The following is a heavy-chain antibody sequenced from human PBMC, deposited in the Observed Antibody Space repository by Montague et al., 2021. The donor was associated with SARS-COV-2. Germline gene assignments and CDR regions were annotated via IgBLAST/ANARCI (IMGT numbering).Heavy chain of an antibody. Sequence: SRRLSWAASGFTFSSYGMHLFRQAPGKGLEWVAVIWNDGRYRFHADPVKGRFAISRDNSKNTLYLEMNTLRAEDTALYYCARDDSRDGNNFDYWGQGALVTVSS. CDR3: ARDDSRDGNNFDY. D-gene: IGHD5-24*01. CDR2: IWNDGRYR. J-gene: IGHJ4*02. CDR1: GFTFSSYG. V-gene: IGHV3-33*01.